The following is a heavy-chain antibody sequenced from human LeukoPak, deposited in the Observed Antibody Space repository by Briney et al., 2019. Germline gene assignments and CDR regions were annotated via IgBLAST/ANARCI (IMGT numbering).Heavy chain of an antibody. V-gene: IGHV4-31*03. Sequence: SQTLSLTCTVSGDSISRGGYYWSWIRQHSGKGLEWFGYIYYSGSTYYNPSLKSRVTISLDTSKTQFSLELSSVTVADTAVYYCARSAAGLVRFFDYWGQGTLVTVSS. CDR3: ARSAAGLVRFFDY. CDR1: GDSISRGGYY. D-gene: IGHD6-19*01. J-gene: IGHJ4*02. CDR2: IYYSGST.